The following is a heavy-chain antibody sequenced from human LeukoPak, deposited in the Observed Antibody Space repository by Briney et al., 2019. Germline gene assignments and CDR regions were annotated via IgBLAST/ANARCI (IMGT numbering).Heavy chain of an antibody. V-gene: IGHV3-21*01. Sequence: GGSLRLSCAASGFTFSSYSMNWVRQAPGKGLEWVSSISYTSSYIYYADSVKGRFTISRGNAKNSLFLQMNSLRAEDTAVYYCAREGLYGDYAGHWGQGTLVTVSS. D-gene: IGHD4-17*01. CDR3: AREGLYGDYAGH. J-gene: IGHJ4*02. CDR1: GFTFSSYS. CDR2: ISYTSSYI.